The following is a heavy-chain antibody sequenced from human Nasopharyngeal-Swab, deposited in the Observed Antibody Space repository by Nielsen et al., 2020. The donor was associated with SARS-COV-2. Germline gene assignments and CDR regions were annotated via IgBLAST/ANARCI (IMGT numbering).Heavy chain of an antibody. CDR1: GFTFSSFG. CDR2: ITGNGDTT. D-gene: IGHD6-13*01. CDR3: ARPLSRDSTWTTEANWFDP. Sequence: GESLKISCAASGFTFSSFGMHWLRQAPGKGLEWVSTITGNGDTTYYADSVKGRFTISRDNSENTVYLQMNSLRAEDTALYHCARPLSRDSTWTTEANWFDPWGQGTLVTVSS. J-gene: IGHJ5*02. V-gene: IGHV3-23*01.